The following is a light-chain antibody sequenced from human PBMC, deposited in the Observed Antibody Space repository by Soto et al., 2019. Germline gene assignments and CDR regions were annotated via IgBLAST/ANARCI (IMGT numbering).Light chain of an antibody. Sequence: QSVLTQPPSVSGAPGQRVTISCTGSSSNIGAGYDVHWYQQLPGTAPKLLIYGNSNRPSGVPDRFSGSQSGTSGSLAITGLQAEDEADYYCQSYDRSLSGGVFGGGTKLTVL. CDR2: GNS. CDR1: SSNIGAGYD. V-gene: IGLV1-40*01. CDR3: QSYDRSLSGGV. J-gene: IGLJ3*02.